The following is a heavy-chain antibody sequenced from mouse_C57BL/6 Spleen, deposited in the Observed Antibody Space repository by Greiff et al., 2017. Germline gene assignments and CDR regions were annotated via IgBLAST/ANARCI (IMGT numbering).Heavy chain of an antibody. Sequence: EVQLVESGPGLVKPSQSLSLTCSVTGSSITSGYYWNWIRQFPGNKLEWMGYISYDGINNYNPSLKTKISITRDTSKHQLFLKLNSVTTADTATYYCAREDWDSYYAMGDWGQGTTVTASS. CDR3: AREDWDSYYAMGD. V-gene: IGHV3-6*01. J-gene: IGHJ4*01. D-gene: IGHD4-1*01. CDR1: GSSITSGYY. CDR2: ISYDGIN.